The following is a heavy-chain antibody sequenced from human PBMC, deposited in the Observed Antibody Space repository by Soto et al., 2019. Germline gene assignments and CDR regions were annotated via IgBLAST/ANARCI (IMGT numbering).Heavy chain of an antibody. V-gene: IGHV3-30*04. CDR1: GFTFSIYA. CDR2: ISFDGHYK. J-gene: IGHJ6*02. D-gene: IGHD6-6*01. CDR3: AREIAALKSVRYYYYGMDA. Sequence: GGSLRLSCAASGFTFSIYAMHWVRQAPGKGLEWVAIISFDGHYKNYIDSVKGRFTISRDTSTSTVYMELSSLRSEDTAVYYCAREIAALKSVRYYYYGMDAWGQGTTVTVSS.